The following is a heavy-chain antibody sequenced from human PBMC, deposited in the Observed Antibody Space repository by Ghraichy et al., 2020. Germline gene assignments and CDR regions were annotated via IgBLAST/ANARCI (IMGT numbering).Heavy chain of an antibody. CDR3: ALGEYQRPFDY. V-gene: IGHV3-21*01. Sequence: ETLSLTCAASGFTFSSYSMNWVRQAPGKGLEWVSSISSSSSYIYYADSVKGRFTISRDNAKNSLYLQMNSLRAEDTAVYYCALGEYQRPFDYWGQGTLVTVSS. CDR2: ISSSSSYI. J-gene: IGHJ4*02. CDR1: GFTFSSYS. D-gene: IGHD2-2*01.